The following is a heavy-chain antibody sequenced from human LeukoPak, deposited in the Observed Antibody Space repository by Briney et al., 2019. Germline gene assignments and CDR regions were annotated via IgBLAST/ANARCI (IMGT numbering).Heavy chain of an antibody. CDR3: TRGPIQLWLDDGMDV. J-gene: IGHJ6*02. CDR1: GFTFGDHA. Sequence: AGGSLRLSCTASGFTFGDHAMSWVRQAPGKGLEWVGFIRSKTYGGTTEYAASVKGRFTISRDDSKSIAYLQMNSLKTEDTALYCCTRGPIQLWLDDGMDVWGQGTMVTVSS. V-gene: IGHV3-49*04. CDR2: IRSKTYGGTT. D-gene: IGHD5-18*01.